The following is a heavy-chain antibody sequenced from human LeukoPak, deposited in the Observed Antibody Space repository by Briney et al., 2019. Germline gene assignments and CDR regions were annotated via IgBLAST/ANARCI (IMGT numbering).Heavy chain of an antibody. J-gene: IGHJ4*02. CDR3: AKDLNSNYGPADY. CDR2: INGGGVNT. D-gene: IGHD4-11*01. V-gene: IGHV3-23*01. Sequence: PGGSLRLSCAASGFTFSSYAMSWVRQAPGKGLEWVSTINGGGVNTHYADSVGGRFTTSRDNSKNTLFLQMNSLRDEDTAVYYCAKDLNSNYGPADYWGQGNLVTVSS. CDR1: GFTFSSYA.